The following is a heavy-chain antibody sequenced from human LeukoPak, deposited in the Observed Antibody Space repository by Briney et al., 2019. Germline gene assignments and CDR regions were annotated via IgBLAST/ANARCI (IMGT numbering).Heavy chain of an antibody. CDR2: VSYDGTKK. J-gene: IGHJ4*02. Sequence: GGSLRLSCTASGFTFSSFSMHWVRQAPGKGLGSLAVVSYDGTKKYYAGSVKGRFTISRDNSKNTLYLEMNSLRAEDTAVYYCARGKCSGGSCYFDYWGQGTLVTVSS. D-gene: IGHD2-15*01. CDR1: GFTFSSFS. V-gene: IGHV3-30*04. CDR3: ARGKCSGGSCYFDY.